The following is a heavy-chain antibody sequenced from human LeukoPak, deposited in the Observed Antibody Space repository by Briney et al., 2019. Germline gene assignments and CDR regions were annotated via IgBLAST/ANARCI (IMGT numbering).Heavy chain of an antibody. Sequence: ASVKVSCKASGYSFSSYGFSWVRQAPGQGLECMGWISAYNGYTNYARKLQGRVTMTTDTSTSTAYMELRSLRSDDTAVYYCARAVGARGPSDYWGQGTLVTVSS. CDR1: GYSFSSYG. D-gene: IGHD1-26*01. V-gene: IGHV1-18*01. J-gene: IGHJ4*02. CDR3: ARAVGARGPSDY. CDR2: ISAYNGYT.